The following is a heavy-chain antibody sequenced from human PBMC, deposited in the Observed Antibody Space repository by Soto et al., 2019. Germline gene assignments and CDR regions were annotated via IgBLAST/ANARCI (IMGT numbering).Heavy chain of an antibody. CDR1: GFTFSNAW. Sequence: GGSLRLSCAASGFTFSNAWMSWVRQAPGKGLEWVGRIKSKTDGGTTDYAAPVKGRFTISRDDLKNTLYLQMNSLKTEDTAVFYCTTCYDFWSGYYYMDVWGKGTTVTVSS. V-gene: IGHV3-15*01. CDR2: IKSKTDGGTT. D-gene: IGHD3-3*01. J-gene: IGHJ6*03. CDR3: TTCYDFWSGYYYMDV.